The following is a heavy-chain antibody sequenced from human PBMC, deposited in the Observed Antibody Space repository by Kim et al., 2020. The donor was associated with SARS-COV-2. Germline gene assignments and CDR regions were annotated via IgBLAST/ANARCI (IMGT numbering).Heavy chain of an antibody. CDR3: ASALGH. CDR2: IYTSGRT. V-gene: IGHV4-4*07. J-gene: IGHJ4*02. Sequence: SETLSITCTVSGDSLSSDYWSWNRQPAGKGLEWIGRIYTSGRTNYNPSLQSRVTMSVDMSKNQFSLKLSSVTAADTAVYYCASALGHWGQGTLVTVSS. CDR1: GDSLSSDY. D-gene: IGHD3-16*02.